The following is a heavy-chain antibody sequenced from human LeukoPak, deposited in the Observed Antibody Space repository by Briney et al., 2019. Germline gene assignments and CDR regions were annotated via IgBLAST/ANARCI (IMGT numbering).Heavy chain of an antibody. CDR1: GFTFGDYA. CDR2: ISYDGSDK. D-gene: IGHD3-22*01. Sequence: GGSLRLSCTASGFTFGDYAMSWIRQTPGKGLEWVAVISYDGSDKHYADPVKGRFTISRDNSKNTVYLQMNSLRAEDTAVYYCAREGSRGYYPYWGQGILVTVSS. CDR3: AREGSRGYYPY. J-gene: IGHJ4*02. V-gene: IGHV3-30-3*01.